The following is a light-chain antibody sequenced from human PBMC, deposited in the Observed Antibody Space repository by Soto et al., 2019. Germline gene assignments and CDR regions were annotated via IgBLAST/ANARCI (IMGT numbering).Light chain of an antibody. CDR3: QHFKDYPLT. J-gene: IGKJ4*01. CDR2: AAS. V-gene: IGKV1-9*01. CDR1: QDINSY. Sequence: DIQLTQSPSFLSASGGDRVTITCGASQDINSYLAWYQQKPGQAPKLLIYAASTLQSGVPSRFSGSRSGTQFTLTISSLQPEDSATYYCQHFKDYPLTFGGGTKVEIK.